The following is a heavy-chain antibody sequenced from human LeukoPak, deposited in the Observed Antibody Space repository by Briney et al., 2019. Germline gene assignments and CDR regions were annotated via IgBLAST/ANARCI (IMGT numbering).Heavy chain of an antibody. CDR2: IYTSGST. CDR1: GGSITRNTYY. CDR3: ASQTPALDY. V-gene: IGHV4-61*02. Sequence: SQTLSLTCNVSGGSITRNTYYWSWIRQSAGQGLEWIGRIYTSGSTNYNPSLKSRVTMSVDTSKNQFSLKLSSVTAADTAMYYCASQTPALDYWGQGTLVTVSS. J-gene: IGHJ4*02.